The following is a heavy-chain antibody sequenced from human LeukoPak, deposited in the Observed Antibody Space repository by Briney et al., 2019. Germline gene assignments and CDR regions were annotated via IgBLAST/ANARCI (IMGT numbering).Heavy chain of an antibody. D-gene: IGHD3-3*01. CDR3: ARDQYDTWSRRGNFDS. V-gene: IGHV3-7*03. J-gene: IGHJ4*02. CDR2: IKLDGSEK. CDR1: GFAFSSFW. Sequence: PGGSLRLSCAASGFAFSSFWMIWVRQAPGKGLEWVANIKLDGSEKNYVDSVKGRFTISRDNTKNSLYLQMNSLRAEDTAVFYCARDQYDTWSRRGNFDSWGQGTLVIVSS.